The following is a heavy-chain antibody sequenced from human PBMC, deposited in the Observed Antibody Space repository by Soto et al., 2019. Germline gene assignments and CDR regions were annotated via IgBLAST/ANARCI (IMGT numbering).Heavy chain of an antibody. D-gene: IGHD6-13*01. Sequence: ASVKVSCKASGYTFTGYYMHWVRQAPGQGLEWMGWINPNSGGTNYAQKFQGWVTMTRDTSISTAYMELSRLRSDDTAVYYCARDRGEQQLVPPQYYYYYGMDVWGQGTTVTVSS. CDR1: GYTFTGYY. CDR2: INPNSGGT. J-gene: IGHJ6*02. CDR3: ARDRGEQQLVPPQYYYYYGMDV. V-gene: IGHV1-2*04.